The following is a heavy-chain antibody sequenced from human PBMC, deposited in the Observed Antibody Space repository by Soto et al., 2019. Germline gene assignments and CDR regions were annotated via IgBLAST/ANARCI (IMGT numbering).Heavy chain of an antibody. D-gene: IGHD1-26*01. Sequence: EVQLVESGGGLVQPGESLRLSCAASGFTVSSTYMSWVRQAPGKGLEWVSVIYNDGRTYYADSVTGRFTISRHDSKNTLYLQMNSLRVEDTAVYYCARARLLGATAPGYWGQGTLVTVSS. CDR1: GFTVSSTY. CDR2: IYNDGRT. CDR3: ARARLLGATAPGY. J-gene: IGHJ4*02. V-gene: IGHV3-53*04.